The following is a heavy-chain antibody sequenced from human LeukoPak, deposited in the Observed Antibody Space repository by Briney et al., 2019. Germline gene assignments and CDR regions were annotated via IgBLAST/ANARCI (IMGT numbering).Heavy chain of an antibody. V-gene: IGHV3-23*01. CDR2: ISGSGDST. CDR3: ANGASPGIAAAGAGFLFDY. Sequence: GGSLRLSCAASGFTFTNYAMSWVRQARGKGLEWVSGISGSGDSTNYADSVKGRFTISRDNSKNTLYLQMNSPRAEDTAVYYCANGASPGIAAAGAGFLFDYWGQGTLVTVSS. J-gene: IGHJ4*02. CDR1: GFTFTNYA. D-gene: IGHD6-13*01.